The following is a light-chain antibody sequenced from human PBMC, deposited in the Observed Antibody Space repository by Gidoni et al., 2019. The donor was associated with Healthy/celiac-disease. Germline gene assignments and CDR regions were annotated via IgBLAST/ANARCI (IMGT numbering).Light chain of an antibody. CDR2: GAS. Sequence: PATLSLSPGERATLSCRASQIVSSNLAWYQQKPGQAPRLLIYGASTRATGIPARFSGSGSGTEFTLTISSLQSEDSAVYYCQQYNNWPLTFGGGTKVEIK. CDR1: QIVSSN. CDR3: QQYNNWPLT. V-gene: IGKV3D-15*01. J-gene: IGKJ4*01.